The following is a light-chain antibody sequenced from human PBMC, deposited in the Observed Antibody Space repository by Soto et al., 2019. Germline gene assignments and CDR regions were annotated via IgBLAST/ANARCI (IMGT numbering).Light chain of an antibody. J-gene: IGLJ1*01. CDR3: QVWDTTSDQGV. V-gene: IGLV3-21*02. CDR1: NVGSKS. Sequence: SYELTQPPSVSVAPGQAATVTCGGNNVGSKSVHWYQQKPGQAPVLVVYDDSDRPSGIPERCSGSNSGNTATLTISRVEAGDEADYYCQVWDTTSDQGVFGTGTKVTVL. CDR2: DDS.